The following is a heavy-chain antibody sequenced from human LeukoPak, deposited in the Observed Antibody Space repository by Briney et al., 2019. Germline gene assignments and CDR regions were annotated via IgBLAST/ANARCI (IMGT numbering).Heavy chain of an antibody. D-gene: IGHD6-6*01. CDR1: GFTFSSYG. CDR2: ISYDGSNK. V-gene: IGHV3-30*18. Sequence: PGGSLRLSCAASGFTFSSYGMHWVRQAPGKGLECVAVISYDGSNKYYAGSVKVRFTISRDNSKNTLYLQMNSLRAKDRAGYYFANISVQSTAARRAFDIWGQGTTVTVSS. J-gene: IGHJ3*02. CDR3: ANISVQSTAARRAFDI.